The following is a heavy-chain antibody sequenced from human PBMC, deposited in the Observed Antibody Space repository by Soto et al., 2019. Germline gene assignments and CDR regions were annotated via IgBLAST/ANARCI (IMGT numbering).Heavy chain of an antibody. J-gene: IGHJ3*02. Sequence: ASVKVSCKASGYTFTSYGISWVRQAPGQGLEWMGWISAYNGNTNYAQKLQGRVTMTTDTSTSTAYMELRSLRSDDTAVYYCARDYQSMTTVVNDAFDIWGQGTMVTVSS. V-gene: IGHV1-18*01. D-gene: IGHD4-17*01. CDR2: ISAYNGNT. CDR1: GYTFTSYG. CDR3: ARDYQSMTTVVNDAFDI.